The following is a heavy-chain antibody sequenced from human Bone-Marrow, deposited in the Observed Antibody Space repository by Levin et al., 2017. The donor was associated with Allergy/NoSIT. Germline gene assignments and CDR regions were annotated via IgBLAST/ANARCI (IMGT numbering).Heavy chain of an antibody. CDR3: AADPRWATPYYDYYGMDV. V-gene: IGHV1-58*01. J-gene: IGHJ6*02. Sequence: SVKVSCKASGFTFTSSAVQWVRQARGQRLEWIGWIVVGSGNTNYAQKFQERVTITRDMSTSTAYMELSSLRSEDTAVYYCAADPRWATPYYDYYGMDVWGQGTTVTVSS. CDR1: GFTFTSSA. D-gene: IGHD1-26*01. CDR2: IVVGSGNT.